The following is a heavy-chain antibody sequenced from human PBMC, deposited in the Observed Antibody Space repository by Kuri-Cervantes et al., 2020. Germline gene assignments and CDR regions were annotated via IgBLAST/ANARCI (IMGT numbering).Heavy chain of an antibody. J-gene: IGHJ4*02. CDR3: ARAMVRGVIQCPGY. V-gene: IGHV1-2*04. D-gene: IGHD3-10*01. Sequence: ASVKVSCKASGYTFTSYDINWVRQATGQGLEWMGWINPNSGGTNYAQKFQGWVTMTRDTSISTAYMELSRLRSDDTAVYYCARAMVRGVIQCPGYWGQGTLVTVSS. CDR2: INPNSGGT. CDR1: GYTFTSYD.